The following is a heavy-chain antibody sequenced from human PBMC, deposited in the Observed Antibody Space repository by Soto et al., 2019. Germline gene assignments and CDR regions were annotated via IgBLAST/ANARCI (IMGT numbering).Heavy chain of an antibody. CDR2: IYYSGST. CDR3: AREGMGCGVVKNYYYYGMDV. D-gene: IGHD3-3*01. CDR1: GGSISSYY. Sequence: SETLSLTCTVSGGSISSYYWSWIRQPPGKGLEWIGYIYYSGSTNYNPSLKSRVTISVDTSKNQFSLKLSSVTAADTAVYYCAREGMGCGVVKNYYYYGMDVWGQGTTVTVSS. J-gene: IGHJ6*02. V-gene: IGHV4-59*01.